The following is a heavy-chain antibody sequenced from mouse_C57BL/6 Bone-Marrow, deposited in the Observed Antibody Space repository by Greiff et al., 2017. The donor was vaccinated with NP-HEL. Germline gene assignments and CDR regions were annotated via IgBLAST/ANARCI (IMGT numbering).Heavy chain of an antibody. D-gene: IGHD1-1*01. J-gene: IGHJ4*01. CDR3: AEGTTVVADAMDY. CDR1: GYSFTSYY. V-gene: IGHV1-66*01. Sequence: QVQLQQSGPELVKPGASVKISCKASGYSFTSYYIHWVKQRPGQGLEWIGWIYPGSGNTKYNEKFKGKATLTADTSSSTAYMQLSSLTSEDSAVYYCAEGTTVVADAMDYWGQGTSVTVSS. CDR2: IYPGSGNT.